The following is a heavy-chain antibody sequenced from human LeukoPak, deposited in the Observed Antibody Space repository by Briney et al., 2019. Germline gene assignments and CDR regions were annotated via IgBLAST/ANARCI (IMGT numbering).Heavy chain of an antibody. V-gene: IGHV3-30-3*01. CDR2: ISYDGYDK. Sequence: PGGSLRLSCAASGFTFNDYAMYWVRQTPGKGLEWVALISYDGYDKSYADSVRGRFTISRDNSKNTLYLQMDSLRSEDTAVYYCARDFFPIVDSTWYEIGYWGQGTLATVSS. CDR3: ARDFFPIVDSTWYEIGY. CDR1: GFTFNDYA. J-gene: IGHJ4*02. D-gene: IGHD6-13*01.